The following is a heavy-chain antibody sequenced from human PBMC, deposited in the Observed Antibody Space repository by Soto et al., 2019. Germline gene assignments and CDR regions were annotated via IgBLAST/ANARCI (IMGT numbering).Heavy chain of an antibody. CDR3: ATDDYGIFPY. Sequence: HVQLVQSGTEVKKPGASVRVSCMVSGYPFTTYYIHWVRQAPGQGLEWMGWIDPGSGGTVYEQKFQGRVTMTRDTSISTVYMDLSGLTSDDTALYYCATDDYGIFPYWGQGSLVTVSS. V-gene: IGHV1-2*02. J-gene: IGHJ4*02. CDR1: GYPFTTYY. D-gene: IGHD3-10*01. CDR2: IDPGSGGT.